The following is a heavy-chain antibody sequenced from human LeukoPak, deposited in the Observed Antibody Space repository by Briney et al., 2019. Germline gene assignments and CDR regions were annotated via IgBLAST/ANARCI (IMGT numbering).Heavy chain of an antibody. CDR1: GLTVSSNY. CDR3: ARDRVNWNDVGGLFDY. J-gene: IGHJ4*02. Sequence: GGSLRLSCAASGLTVSSNYMSWVGQAPGKGLEWVSLIYSGGSTSYADSVKGRFTFSRDNSKNTLYLQMNSLRAEDTAVYYCARDRVNWNDVGGLFDYWGQGALVTVSS. V-gene: IGHV3-53*01. D-gene: IGHD1-1*01. CDR2: IYSGGST.